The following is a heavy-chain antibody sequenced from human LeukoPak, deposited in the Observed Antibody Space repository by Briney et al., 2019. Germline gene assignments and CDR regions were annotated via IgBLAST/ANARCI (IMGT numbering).Heavy chain of an antibody. V-gene: IGHV1-69*04. D-gene: IGHD3-22*01. Sequence: SVKVSCKASGGTFSSYAISWVRQAPGQGLEWMGRIIPIFGIANYAQKFQGRVTITADKSTSTAYMELSSLRSEDTAVYYCASGYYYDSSGPVGYWGQGTLVTVSS. CDR1: GGTFSSYA. J-gene: IGHJ4*02. CDR3: ASGYYYDSSGPVGY. CDR2: IIPIFGIA.